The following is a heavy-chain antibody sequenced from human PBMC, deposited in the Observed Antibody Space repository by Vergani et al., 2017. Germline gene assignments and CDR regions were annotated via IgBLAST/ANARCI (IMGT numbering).Heavy chain of an antibody. CDR1: GFTFSSYE. CDR3: ARGDDFLSGYLIFDY. Sequence: EVQLVESGGGLVQPGGSLRLSCAASGFTFSSYEMNWVRQAPGKGLEWVSYISSSGSTIYYADSVKGRFTISRDNAKNSLYLQMNSLRAEDTAVYYCARGDDFLSGYLIFDYWGQGTLVTVSS. D-gene: IGHD3-3*01. CDR2: ISSSGSTI. J-gene: IGHJ4*02. V-gene: IGHV3-48*03.